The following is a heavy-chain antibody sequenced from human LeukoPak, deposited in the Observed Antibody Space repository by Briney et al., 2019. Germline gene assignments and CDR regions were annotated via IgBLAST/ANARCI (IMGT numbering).Heavy chain of an antibody. Sequence: PSQTLSLTCTVSGGSISSGGYYWSWIRQHPGKGLEWIGYIYYSGSTNYNPSLKSRVTISVDTSKNQFSLKLSSVTAADTAVYYCARDSGSRYYGSGSYYYYGMDVWGQGTTVTVSS. CDR1: GGSISSGGYY. V-gene: IGHV4-31*03. CDR3: ARDSGSRYYGSGSYYYYGMDV. CDR2: IYYSGST. D-gene: IGHD3-10*01. J-gene: IGHJ6*02.